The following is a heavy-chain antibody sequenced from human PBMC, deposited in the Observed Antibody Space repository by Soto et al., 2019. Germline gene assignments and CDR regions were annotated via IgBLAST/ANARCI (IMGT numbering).Heavy chain of an antibody. CDR1: GGSISSGDYY. Sequence: SETLSLTCTVSGGSISSGDYYWSWIRQPPGKGLEWIGYIYYSGSTYYNPSLKSRVTISVDTSKNQFSLKLSSVTAADTAVYICARAFVILTRYYLAYWAQGTCVTVSS. J-gene: IGHJ4*02. V-gene: IGHV4-30-4*01. D-gene: IGHD3-9*01. CDR2: IYYSGST. CDR3: ARAFVILTRYYLAY.